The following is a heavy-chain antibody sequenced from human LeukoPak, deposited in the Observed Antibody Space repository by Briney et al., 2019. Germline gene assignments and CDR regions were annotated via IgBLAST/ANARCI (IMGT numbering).Heavy chain of an antibody. CDR1: GSSISGHY. J-gene: IGHJ4*02. V-gene: IGHV4-59*11. D-gene: IGHD6-6*01. Sequence: SETLSLTCTVSGSSISGHYWSWIRQPPGKGLEWIGYIHYRGSSNYNPSLKSGVTISVDTSKNQFSLEISSVTAADTAVYYCARDLPGSSFFYYWGQGTLVTVSS. CDR2: IHYRGSS. CDR3: ARDLPGSSFFYY.